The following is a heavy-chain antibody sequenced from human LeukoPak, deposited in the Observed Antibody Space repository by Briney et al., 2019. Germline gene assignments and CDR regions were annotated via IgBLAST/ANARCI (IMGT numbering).Heavy chain of an antibody. CDR3: AREKLGTGAHYYCGMDV. V-gene: IGHV3-11*06. J-gene: IGHJ6*04. CDR2: ISSSSSYT. D-gene: IGHD1-26*01. CDR1: GFTFSDYY. Sequence: GGSLRLSCAASGFTFSDYYMSWIRQAPGKGLEWVSYISSSSSYTNYADSVKGRFTISRDNAKNSLYLQMNSLRAEDTAVYYCAREKLGTGAHYYCGMDVWGKGTTVTVSS.